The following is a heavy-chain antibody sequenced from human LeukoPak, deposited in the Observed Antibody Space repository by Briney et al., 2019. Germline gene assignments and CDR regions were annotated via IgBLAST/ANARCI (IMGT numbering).Heavy chain of an antibody. CDR2: ISDSGGNT. V-gene: IGHV3-23*01. Sequence: TGGSLRLSCAASGFTFSDYGMSWVRQAPGKGLEWVSGISDSGGNTKQADSVKGRFSVSRDNSKNTLYLQMNSPRAEDTAVYYCAKIGRMYDFWTGYYEEEVDYMDVWGKGTTVTVSS. CDR3: AKIGRMYDFWTGYYEEEVDYMDV. J-gene: IGHJ6*03. CDR1: GFTFSDYG. D-gene: IGHD3-3*01.